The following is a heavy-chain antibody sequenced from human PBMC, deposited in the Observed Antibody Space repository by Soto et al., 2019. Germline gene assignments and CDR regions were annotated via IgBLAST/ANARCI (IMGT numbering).Heavy chain of an antibody. Sequence: GASVKVACKASGYTFTAYAMHWVRQAPGQGLEWMGWIDAGNGNTKYSQNFQDRVTITSDTPASTVYMELSSLRSEDTAVYYCARDSWVNMVAVDNWGQGTLVTVSS. CDR1: GYTFTAYA. D-gene: IGHD3-10*01. J-gene: IGHJ4*02. CDR3: ARDSWVNMVAVDN. V-gene: IGHV1-3*01. CDR2: IDAGNGNT.